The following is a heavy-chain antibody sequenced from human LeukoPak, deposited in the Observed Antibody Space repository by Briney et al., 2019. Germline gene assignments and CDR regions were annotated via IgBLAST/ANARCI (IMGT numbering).Heavy chain of an antibody. V-gene: IGHV3-9*01. CDR1: GFTFDDYA. Sequence: QPGGSLRLSCAASGFTFDDYAMHWVRQAPGKGLEWVSGISWNSGSIGYADSVKGRFTISRDNAKNSLYLQMNSLRAEDTALYYCAKDRGGGSQLGYAFDVWGQGTMVRVSS. CDR3: AKDRGGGSQLGYAFDV. J-gene: IGHJ3*01. D-gene: IGHD2-15*01. CDR2: ISWNSGSI.